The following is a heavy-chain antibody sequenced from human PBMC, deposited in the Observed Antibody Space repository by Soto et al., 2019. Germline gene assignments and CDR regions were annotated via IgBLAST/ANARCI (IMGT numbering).Heavy chain of an antibody. CDR3: ARGDVDTTMLFDY. V-gene: IGHV1-46*02. CDR2: INPSGGTT. D-gene: IGHD5-18*01. Sequence: VQLVQSGAEVKKPGASVTISCKASGYTFYTYYIHWVRQAPGQGLEWMGIINPSGGTTDYAQKFKGRVTVTRDTSASTVFMCLSGLGSADTAVYYCARGDVDTTMLFDYWGQGTLVTVSS. J-gene: IGHJ4*02. CDR1: GYTFYTYY.